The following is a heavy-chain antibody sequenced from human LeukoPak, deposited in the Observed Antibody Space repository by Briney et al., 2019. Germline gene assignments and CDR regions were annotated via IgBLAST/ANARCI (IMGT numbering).Heavy chain of an antibody. D-gene: IGHD1-26*01. CDR1: GFTFDDYT. J-gene: IGHJ5*02. CDR2: ISWDGGSR. V-gene: IGHV3-43*01. CDR3: AKDRGNYSPSNWFDP. Sequence: GGSLRLSCAASGFTFDDYTMNWVRQVPGKGLEWISLISWDGGSRHYADSVKGRFTISRDNSKNTLYLQMNSLRAEDTAVYYCAKDRGNYSPSNWFDPWGQGTLVTVSS.